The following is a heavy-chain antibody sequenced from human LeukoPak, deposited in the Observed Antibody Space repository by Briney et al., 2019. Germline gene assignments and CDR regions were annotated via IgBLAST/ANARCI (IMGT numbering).Heavy chain of an antibody. J-gene: IGHJ4*02. D-gene: IGHD2-15*01. V-gene: IGHV4-39*01. CDR1: GGXISSSSYY. CDR3: ARHKGGSSQFDY. CDR2: IYYSGST. Sequence: PSETLSLTCTVSGGXISSSSYYWGWIRQPPGKGLEWIGSIYYSGSTYYNPSLKSRVTISVDTSKNQFSLKLSSVTAADTAIYYCARHKGGSSQFDYWGQGTLVTVSS.